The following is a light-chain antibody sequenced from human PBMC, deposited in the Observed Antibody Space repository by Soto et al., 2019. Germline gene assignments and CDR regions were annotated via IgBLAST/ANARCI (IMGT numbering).Light chain of an antibody. CDR2: SAS. CDR1: QSINSL. V-gene: IGKV1-9*01. J-gene: IGKJ4*01. CDR3: LQLFRYPLT. Sequence: DIQMTQSPSSLSASVGDRVTITCRASQSINSLLAWFQQKPGKAPELLVYSASTLQSGVPSRFSGGGSETEFSLTIGTLQPEDFATYYCLQLFRYPLTFGGGTKVDIK.